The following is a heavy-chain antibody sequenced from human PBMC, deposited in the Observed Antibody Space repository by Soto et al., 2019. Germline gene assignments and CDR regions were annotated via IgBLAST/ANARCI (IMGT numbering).Heavy chain of an antibody. CDR2: IWYDGSNK. CDR1: GFTFSSYG. J-gene: IGHJ4*02. D-gene: IGHD3-3*01. V-gene: IGHV3-33*01. CDR3: ARAEIRFLEWNFDY. Sequence: AGSLRLSCAASGFTFSSYGMHWVRQAPGKGLEWVAVIWYDGSNKYYADSVKGRFTISRDNSKNTLYLQMNSLRAEDTAVYYCARAEIRFLEWNFDYWGQGTLVTVSS.